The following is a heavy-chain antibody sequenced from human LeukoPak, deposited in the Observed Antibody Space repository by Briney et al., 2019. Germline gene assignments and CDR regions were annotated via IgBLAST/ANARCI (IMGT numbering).Heavy chain of an antibody. CDR3: AKAVAGTVGMDV. CDR1: GFTVSSNY. D-gene: IGHD6-19*01. J-gene: IGHJ6*02. CDR2: IYSGGST. Sequence: GGSLRLSCAASGFTVSSNYMSWVRQAPGKGLEWVSVIYSGGSTYYADSVKGRFTISRDNSKNTLYLQMNSLRAEDTAVYYCAKAVAGTVGMDVWGQGTTVTVSS. V-gene: IGHV3-53*01.